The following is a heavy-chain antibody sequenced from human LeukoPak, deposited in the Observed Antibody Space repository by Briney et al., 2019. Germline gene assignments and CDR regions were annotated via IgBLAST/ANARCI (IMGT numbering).Heavy chain of an antibody. CDR1: GASLARDMYH. CDR2: IYYDGST. D-gene: IGHD7-27*01. J-gene: IGHJ6*03. V-gene: IGHV4-39*01. CDR3: ARHKALHRAPLAGELMDV. Sequence: KSSETLSLTCTVSGASLARDMYHWGWVRQSPGKGLEWLGTIYYDGSTFYSPSFKSRVTISINASKKQLSLNLASVTAADTAVYYCARHKALHRAPLAGELMDVWGKGTTVTVSS.